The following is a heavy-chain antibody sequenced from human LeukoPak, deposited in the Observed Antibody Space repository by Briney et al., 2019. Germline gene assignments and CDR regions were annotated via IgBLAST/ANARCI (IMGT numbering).Heavy chain of an antibody. CDR3: ARGRWEPGGGVDY. CDR1: GFTFSSCW. Sequence: PGGSLRLSCAASGFTFSSCWMHWVRQAPGKGLVWVARINSDGSSTSYADSVKGRFTISRDNAKNTLYLQMSSLRVEDTAVYYCARGRWEPGGGVDYWGQGTLVTVSS. D-gene: IGHD1-26*01. J-gene: IGHJ4*02. CDR2: INSDGSST. V-gene: IGHV3-74*01.